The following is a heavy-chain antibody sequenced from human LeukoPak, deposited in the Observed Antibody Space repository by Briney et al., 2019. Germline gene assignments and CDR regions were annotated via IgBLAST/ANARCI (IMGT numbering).Heavy chain of an antibody. Sequence: GESLKISCKGSGYSFTSCWIGWVRQMPGKGLEWMGIIYPGDSGTRYSPSFQGQVTISADKSISTAYLQWSSLKASDTAMYYCARPYCSGGSCYLYFDYWGQGTLVTVSS. J-gene: IGHJ4*02. CDR3: ARPYCSGGSCYLYFDY. CDR2: IYPGDSGT. V-gene: IGHV5-51*01. D-gene: IGHD2-15*01. CDR1: GYSFTSCW.